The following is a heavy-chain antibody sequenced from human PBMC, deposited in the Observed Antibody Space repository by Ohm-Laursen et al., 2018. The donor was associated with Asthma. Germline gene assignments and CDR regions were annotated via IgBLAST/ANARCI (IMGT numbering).Heavy chain of an antibody. CDR3: AREDFDWPPGYCDY. Sequence: TLSLTCTVSGGSIGSDDYYWSWIRQPPGKGLEWIGYIYYSGSTYYNPSLKSRVTISIDTSKNQFSLKLSSVTAADTAVYYCAREDFDWPPGYCDYWGQGTLVTVSS. D-gene: IGHD3-9*01. J-gene: IGHJ4*02. CDR2: IYYSGST. V-gene: IGHV4-31*02. CDR1: GGSIGSDDYY.